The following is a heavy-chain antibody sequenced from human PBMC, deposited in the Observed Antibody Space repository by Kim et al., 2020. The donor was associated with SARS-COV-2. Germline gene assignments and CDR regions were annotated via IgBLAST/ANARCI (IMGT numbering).Heavy chain of an antibody. J-gene: IGHJ6*02. Sequence: VKGRFTISRDNSKNTLYLQMNSLRAEDTAVYYCARVLHSSSYYYYYGMDVWGQGTTVTVSS. V-gene: IGHV3-30*01. D-gene: IGHD6-6*01. CDR3: ARVLHSSSYYYYYGMDV.